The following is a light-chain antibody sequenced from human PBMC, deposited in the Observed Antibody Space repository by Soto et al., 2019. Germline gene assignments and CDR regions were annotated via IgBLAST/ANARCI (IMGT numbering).Light chain of an antibody. J-gene: IGLJ1*01. CDR1: NIEGKS. CDR2: YDS. Sequence: SYELTQPPSLSVAPGKTAAITCGGNNIEGKSVHWYQQKPGQAPVLVIFYDSDRPSGIPERFSGSNSGNTATLTISRVEAGDEADYYCQVWDNNSDYYVFGTGTKLTVL. V-gene: IGLV3-21*04. CDR3: QVWDNNSDYYV.